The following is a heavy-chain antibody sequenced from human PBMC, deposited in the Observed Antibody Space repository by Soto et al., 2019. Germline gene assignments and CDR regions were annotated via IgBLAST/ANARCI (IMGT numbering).Heavy chain of an antibody. CDR1: GFPFSSYT. J-gene: IGHJ6*02. CDR3: ARDTVTSLTPYQGFYYYGMDV. V-gene: IGHV3-30*09. D-gene: IGHD2-2*01. CDR2: ISFDGSSK. Sequence: QEHLVESGGGVVQPGGSLTLSCTASGFPFSSYTMHWLRRAPGKGLEWVGIISFDGSSKYYADWLKCRIVISRDNSKDSLYLQMDTLRPDDTAIYYCARDTVTSLTPYQGFYYYGMDVWCQGTTVTVSS.